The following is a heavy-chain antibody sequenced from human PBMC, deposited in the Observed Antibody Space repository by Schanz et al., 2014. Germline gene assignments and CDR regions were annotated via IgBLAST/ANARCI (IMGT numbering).Heavy chain of an antibody. D-gene: IGHD5-12*01. Sequence: QVQLVQSGAEVKRPGASVRVSCKASGYTFTSYDFNWVRQAPGQGLEWMGRIVPIAGITNYAQRFQGRVTITADKSSDTAYMELSSLRSEDTAVYYCARGGGPEDVFDIWGQGTILTVSS. J-gene: IGHJ3*02. CDR3: ARGGGPEDVFDI. CDR1: GYTFTSYD. V-gene: IGHV1-69*09. CDR2: IVPIAGIT.